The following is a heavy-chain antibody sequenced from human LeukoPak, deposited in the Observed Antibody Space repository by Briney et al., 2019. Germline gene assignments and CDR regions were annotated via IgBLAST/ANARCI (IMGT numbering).Heavy chain of an antibody. Sequence: PGGSLRLSCAASGFTFNSYTMNWVRQAPGKGLEWVSSISSSSGYIYYADSVKGRFTISRGNAKNSLYLQMNSLRAEDTAVYYCAKAQYCSSASCYVFDYWGQGTLVTVSS. D-gene: IGHD2-2*01. CDR1: GFTFNSYT. J-gene: IGHJ4*02. CDR3: AKAQYCSSASCYVFDY. CDR2: ISSSSGYI. V-gene: IGHV3-21*01.